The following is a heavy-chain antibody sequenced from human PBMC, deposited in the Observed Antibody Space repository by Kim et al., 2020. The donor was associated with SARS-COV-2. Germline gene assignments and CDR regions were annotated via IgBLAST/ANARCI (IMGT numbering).Heavy chain of an antibody. D-gene: IGHD5-18*01. Sequence: SVKVSCKASGFTFTSSAMQWVRQARGQRLEWIGWIVVGSGNTNYAQKFQERVTITRDMSTSTAYMELSSLRSEDTAVYYCAAAERGYSYGYDYWGQGTLVTVSS. J-gene: IGHJ4*02. CDR2: IVVGSGNT. CDR3: AAAERGYSYGYDY. V-gene: IGHV1-58*02. CDR1: GFTFTSSA.